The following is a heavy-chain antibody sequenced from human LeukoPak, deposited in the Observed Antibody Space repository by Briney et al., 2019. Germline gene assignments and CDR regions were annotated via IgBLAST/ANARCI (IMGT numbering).Heavy chain of an antibody. J-gene: IGHJ4*02. CDR2: IYYSGST. V-gene: IGHV4-59*01. Sequence: PSETLPLTCTVSGGSISSYYWSWIRQPPGKGLEWIGYIYYSGSTNYNPSLKSRVTISVDTSKNQFSLKLSSVTAADTAVYYCAARDSYDSSGYYSYWGQGTLVTVSS. D-gene: IGHD3-22*01. CDR1: GGSISSYY. CDR3: AARDSYDSSGYYSY.